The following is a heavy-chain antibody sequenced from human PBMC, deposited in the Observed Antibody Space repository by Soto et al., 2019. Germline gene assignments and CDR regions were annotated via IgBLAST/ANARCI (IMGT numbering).Heavy chain of an antibody. CDR3: ARLAGTRYPYYYYYYMDV. CDR1: GGSISITTYY. CDR2: ISYSGKT. J-gene: IGHJ6*03. Sequence: QLQLQESGPGLVRPSETLSLTCSVSGGSISITTYYWGWIRQPPGKGQEWIGSISYSGKTYYSPSLESRVTISADTSKNQFSLNLNSVTAADTAVYYCARLAGTRYPYYYYYYMDVWGKGTTVTVSS. D-gene: IGHD1-7*01. V-gene: IGHV4-39*01.